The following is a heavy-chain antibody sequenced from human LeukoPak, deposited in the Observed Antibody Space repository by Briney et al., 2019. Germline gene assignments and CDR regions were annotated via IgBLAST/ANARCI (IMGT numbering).Heavy chain of an antibody. CDR3: ATNLIGAGEYFQQ. D-gene: IGHD2/OR15-2a*01. V-gene: IGHV3-11*01. CDR1: GLRFSDYY. Sequence: GGSLRLSCAASGLRFSDYYVSWIRQAPGKGLQWVSYISSGGDIMHYADSVKGRFTSSRDNAKNSGYLEMNSLGAEDTAVYYCATNLIGAGEYFQQWGQGTLVTVSS. CDR2: ISSGGDIM. J-gene: IGHJ1*01.